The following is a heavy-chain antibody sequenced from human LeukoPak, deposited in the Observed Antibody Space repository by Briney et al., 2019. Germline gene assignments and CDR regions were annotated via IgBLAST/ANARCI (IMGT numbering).Heavy chain of an antibody. D-gene: IGHD1-26*01. Sequence: ASVKVSCKASGYTFTSYGISWVRQAPGQGLEWMGWISAYSGNTNYAQKLQGRVTMTTDTTTSTAYMELRSLRSEDTAVYYCALIVGATVDYWGQGTLVTVSS. V-gene: IGHV1-18*01. CDR2: ISAYSGNT. CDR3: ALIVGATVDY. CDR1: GYTFTSYG. J-gene: IGHJ4*02.